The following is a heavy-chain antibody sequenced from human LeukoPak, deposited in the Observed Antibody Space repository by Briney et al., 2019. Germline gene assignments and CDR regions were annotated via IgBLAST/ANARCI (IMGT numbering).Heavy chain of an antibody. CDR3: ARDTYYYDSSGYYPFDY. Sequence: GGSLRLSCAASGFTFSTHDLNWVRQAPGKGLEWVSSISSSSSYIYYADSVKGRFTISRDNAKNSLYLQMNSLRAEDTAVYYCARDTYYYDSSGYYPFDYWGQGTLVTVSS. CDR2: ISSSSSYI. J-gene: IGHJ4*02. V-gene: IGHV3-21*01. CDR1: GFTFSTHD. D-gene: IGHD3-22*01.